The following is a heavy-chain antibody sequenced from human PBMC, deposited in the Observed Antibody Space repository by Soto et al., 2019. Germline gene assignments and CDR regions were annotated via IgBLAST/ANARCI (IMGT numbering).Heavy chain of an antibody. J-gene: IGHJ4*02. CDR3: SSYNYGSGSTYFDY. CDR2: IYYSGST. D-gene: IGHD3-16*01. Sequence: SETLSLTCTVSGGSISSSSYYWSWIRQPPGKGLEWIGYIYYSGSTNYNPSLKSRVTISVDTSKNQFSLKLNSMTAADTAVYYCSSYNYGSGSTYFDYWGQGTLVTVSS. CDR1: GGSISSSSYY. V-gene: IGHV4-61*05.